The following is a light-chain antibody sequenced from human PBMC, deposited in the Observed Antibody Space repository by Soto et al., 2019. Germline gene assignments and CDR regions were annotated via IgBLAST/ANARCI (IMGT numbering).Light chain of an antibody. Sequence: VVTQSPASLSVSPGERATLSCRAGESVGSNLAWYQQKPGQGPRLLVYGASTRATGIPARFSGSGSGTEFTLTINSLQSEDFAVYYCQQYNSWPWTFGQGTKVDIK. CDR2: GAS. V-gene: IGKV3-15*01. CDR3: QQYNSWPWT. J-gene: IGKJ1*01. CDR1: ESVGSN.